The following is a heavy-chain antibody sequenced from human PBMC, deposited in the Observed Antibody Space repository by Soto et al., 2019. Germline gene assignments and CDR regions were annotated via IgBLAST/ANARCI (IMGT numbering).Heavy chain of an antibody. V-gene: IGHV3-33*01. CDR1: GFTFSSYG. J-gene: IGHJ3*02. CDR2: IWYDGSNK. D-gene: IGHD3-22*01. CDR3: ARSPYYYDSSGYYFDAFDI. Sequence: PGGSLRLSCAASGFTFSSYGMHWVRQAPGKGLEWVAVIWYDGSNKYYADSVKGRFTISRDNSKNTLYLQMNSLRAEDTAVYYCARSPYYYDSSGYYFDAFDIWGQGTMVTVSS.